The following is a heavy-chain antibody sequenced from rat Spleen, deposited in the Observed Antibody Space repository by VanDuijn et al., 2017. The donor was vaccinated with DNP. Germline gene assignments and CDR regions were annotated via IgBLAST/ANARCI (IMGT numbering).Heavy chain of an antibody. CDR3: TREEPRILYYFSSLFDY. CDR2: ISAGGSS. Sequence: QVQLKESGPGLVQPSQTLSLTCTVSGFSLTSHGVSWVRQPPGKGLEWIAAISAGGSSYYNSALKSRLSITRDTSKSQVSLDMNSLQTEDTAIYFCTREEPRILYYFSSLFDYWGQGVMVTVSS. J-gene: IGHJ2*01. CDR1: GFSLTSHG. D-gene: IGHD1-2*01. V-gene: IGHV2S12*01.